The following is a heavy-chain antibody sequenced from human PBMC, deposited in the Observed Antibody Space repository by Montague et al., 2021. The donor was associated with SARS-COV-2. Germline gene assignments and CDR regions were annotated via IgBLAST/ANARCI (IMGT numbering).Heavy chain of an antibody. Sequence: TRSLTCTVSGGSISSGGYYWSWIRQPPGKGLEWIGYIYYSGSTYYNPSLKSRVTISVDTSKNQFSLKLSSVTAADTAVYYCARGRITVLVVVTYFDYWGQGTLVTVSS. CDR2: IYYSGST. CDR3: ARGRITVLVVVTYFDY. J-gene: IGHJ4*02. CDR1: GGSISSGGYY. V-gene: IGHV4-31*03. D-gene: IGHD3-22*01.